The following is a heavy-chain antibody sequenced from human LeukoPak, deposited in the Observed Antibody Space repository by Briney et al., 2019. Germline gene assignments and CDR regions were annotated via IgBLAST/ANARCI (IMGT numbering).Heavy chain of an antibody. CDR2: IYYSGSI. CDR1: GGSISSGDYY. CDR3: ARGGRGLRLGELSHFDY. Sequence: SETLSLTCTVSGGSISSGDYYWSWIRQPPGKGLVWIGYIYYSGSIYYNPSLKSRVTISADTSKNQFSLKLSSVTAADTAVYYCARGGRGLRLGELSHFDYWGQGTLVTVSS. V-gene: IGHV4-30-4*01. J-gene: IGHJ4*02. D-gene: IGHD3-16*02.